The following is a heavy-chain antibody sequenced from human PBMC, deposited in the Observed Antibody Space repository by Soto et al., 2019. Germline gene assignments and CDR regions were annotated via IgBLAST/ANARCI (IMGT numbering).Heavy chain of an antibody. CDR2: ISAYNGNT. Sequence: QVQLVQSGAEVKKPGASVKVSCKASGYTFTNFGISWVRQAPGQGLEWMGWISAYNGNTNDAQKFQGRVTMTTDTATSTAYMEVRSLRFDDTAVYDWARGGTPIYYGGQGTLVTVSS. V-gene: IGHV1-18*01. D-gene: IGHD3-16*01. J-gene: IGHJ4*02. CDR1: GYTFTNFG. CDR3: ARGGTPIYY.